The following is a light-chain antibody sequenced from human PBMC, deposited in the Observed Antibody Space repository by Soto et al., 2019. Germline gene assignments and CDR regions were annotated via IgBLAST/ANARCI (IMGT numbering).Light chain of an antibody. CDR1: QSVSSY. CDR3: QHRSNWPIT. J-gene: IGKJ5*01. V-gene: IGKV3-11*01. Sequence: EIVLTQSPATLSLSPGERATLSCRASQSVSSYLAWYQQKPGQAPRLLIYDASNRATGIPARFSGGGSGTDFTLTISGLEPEDFAVYYCQHRSNWPITFGQGTRLEIK. CDR2: DAS.